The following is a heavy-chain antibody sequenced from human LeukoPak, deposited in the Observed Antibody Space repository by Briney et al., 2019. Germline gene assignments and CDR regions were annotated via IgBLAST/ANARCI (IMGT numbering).Heavy chain of an antibody. D-gene: IGHD6-19*01. CDR1: GGFISGSTYY. CDR3: ATPSSGWTNFDY. CDR2: IYYTGNI. J-gene: IGHJ4*02. V-gene: IGHV4-39*01. Sequence: SETLSLTCTVSGGFISGSTYYWGWIRQSPEKGLEWIGSIYYTGNIYYNPSLKRRVTIAVDTSKNQFSLKLSSVIAADTAVYYCATPSSGWTNFDYWGQGTLVTVSS.